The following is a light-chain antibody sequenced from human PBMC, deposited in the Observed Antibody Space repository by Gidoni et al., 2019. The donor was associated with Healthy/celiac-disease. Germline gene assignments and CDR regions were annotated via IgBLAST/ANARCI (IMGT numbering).Light chain of an antibody. J-gene: IGKJ1*01. CDR2: GAA. CDR1: QSVSSN. V-gene: IGKV3-15*01. Sequence: IVMTQSPATLSVSPGERATLSCRASQSVSSNLAWYQQKPGQAPRLLIYGAATRATGIPARFSGSGSGTEFTLTISSLQSEDFAVYYCQQYNNWPRTFXQGTKVEIK. CDR3: QQYNNWPRT.